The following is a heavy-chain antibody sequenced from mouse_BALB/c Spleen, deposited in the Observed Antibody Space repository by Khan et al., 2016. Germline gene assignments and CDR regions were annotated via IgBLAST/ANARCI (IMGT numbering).Heavy chain of an antibody. V-gene: IGHV5-6-5*01. CDR1: GFTFSSYA. CDR2: ISSGGST. J-gene: IGHJ3*01. CDR3: ASGYYGSEGFAY. Sequence: EVELVESGGGLVKPGGSLKLSCAASGFTFSSYAMSWVRQTPEKRLEWVASISSGGSTYYPDSVKGRFTISRDNARNILYLQMSSLRSEDTAMYYCASGYYGSEGFAYWGQGTLVTVSA. D-gene: IGHD1-1*01.